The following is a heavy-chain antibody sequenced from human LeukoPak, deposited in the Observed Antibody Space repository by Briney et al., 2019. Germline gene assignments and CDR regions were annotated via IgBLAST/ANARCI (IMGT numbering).Heavy chain of an antibody. Sequence: GGSLRLSCAASKFAFSSYAMSWVRQAPGKGLEWVSAISGSGGDTYTADSVKGRFTISRDNSKNTLYLQMNSLRAEDTAVYYCAKSDGYSYGKQFDYWGQGTLATVSS. V-gene: IGHV3-23*01. CDR3: AKSDGYSYGKQFDY. CDR2: ISGSGGDT. D-gene: IGHD5-18*01. J-gene: IGHJ4*02. CDR1: KFAFSSYA.